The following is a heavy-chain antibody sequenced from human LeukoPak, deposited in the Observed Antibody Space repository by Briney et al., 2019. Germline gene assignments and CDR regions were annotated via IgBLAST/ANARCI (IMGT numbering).Heavy chain of an antibody. J-gene: IGHJ4*02. CDR2: INPNSGGT. D-gene: IGHD2-2*01. Sequence: GASVKVSCKASGYTFTGYYMHWVRQAPGQGLEWMGWINPNSGGTNYAQKFQGRVTMTRDTSISTAYMELSRLRSDDTAVYCCARRGGRSDCSSTSCYVYWGQGTLVTVSS. CDR1: GYTFTGYY. CDR3: ARRGGRSDCSSTSCYVY. V-gene: IGHV1-2*02.